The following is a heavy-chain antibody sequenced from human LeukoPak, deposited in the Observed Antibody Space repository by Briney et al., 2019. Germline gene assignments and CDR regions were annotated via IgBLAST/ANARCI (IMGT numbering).Heavy chain of an antibody. J-gene: IGHJ5*02. Sequence: PGGSLRLSFAASGFTFSSYSMTWFRQAQGKGLEWVANIKQDGSQKYYVDSVKGRFTISRDNAENSLYLQMNSLRAEDTAVYYCARDDRAGWFDPWGQGTLVTVSS. CDR2: IKQDGSQK. V-gene: IGHV3-7*01. D-gene: IGHD6-19*01. CDR1: GFTFSSYS. CDR3: ARDDRAGWFDP.